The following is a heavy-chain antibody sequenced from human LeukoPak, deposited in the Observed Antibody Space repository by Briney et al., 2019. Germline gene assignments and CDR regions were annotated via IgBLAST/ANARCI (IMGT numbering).Heavy chain of an antibody. V-gene: IGHV3-30-3*01. CDR3: ARSGGVVVPAAILYYYYGMDV. D-gene: IGHD2-2*02. J-gene: IGHJ6*02. CDR1: GFTFSSYA. CDR2: ISYDGSNK. Sequence: GGSLRPSCAASGFTFSSYAMHWVRQAPGKGLEWVAVISYDGSNKYYADSVKGRFTISRDNSKNTLYLQMSSLRAEDTAVYYCARSGGVVVPAAILYYYYGMDVWGQGTTVTVSS.